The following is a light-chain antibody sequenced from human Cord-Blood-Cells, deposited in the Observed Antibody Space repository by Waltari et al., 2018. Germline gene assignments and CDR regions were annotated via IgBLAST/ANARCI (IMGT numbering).Light chain of an antibody. CDR2: EKN. V-gene: IGLV1-51*02. Sequence: QSVLTQPPSVSAAPGQKVTISCSGSSSNIGNKYVSWYQQLPGTAPKLLIYEKNKRPSVFPDRFSCSKSGTSATLGITGLQTGDEADYYCGTWDSSLSAGHWVFGGGTKLTVL. CDR1: SSNIGNKY. J-gene: IGLJ3*02. CDR3: GTWDSSLSAGHWV.